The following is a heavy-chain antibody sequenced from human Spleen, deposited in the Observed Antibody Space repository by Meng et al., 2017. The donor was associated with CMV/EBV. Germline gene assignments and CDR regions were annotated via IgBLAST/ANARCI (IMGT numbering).Heavy chain of an antibody. D-gene: IGHD2-2*01. J-gene: IGHJ4*02. CDR3: AREGSISIGDY. CDR2: ITSSGSTT. V-gene: IGHV3-48*03. Sequence: GGSLRLSCAASGFIFSDFEMYWVRQAPGKGLEWISYITSSGSTTYYADSVKGRFIISRDNAKNSLYLQMNSLRAEDTAVYYCAREGSISIGDYWGQGTLVTVSS. CDR1: GFIFSDFE.